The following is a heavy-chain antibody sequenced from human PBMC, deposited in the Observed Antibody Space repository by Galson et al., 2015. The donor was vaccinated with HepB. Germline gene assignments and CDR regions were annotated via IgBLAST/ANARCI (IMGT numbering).Heavy chain of an antibody. CDR2: ISYDGSNK. CDR3: ARGNDGYGRFDY. Sequence: SLRLSCAASGFTFSSYAMHWVRQAPGKGLEWVAVISYDGSNKYYADSVKGRFTISRDNAKNTLYLQLNSLEAEDTAVYYCARGNDGYGRFDYWGQGTLVTVSS. V-gene: IGHV3-30*04. CDR1: GFTFSSYA. J-gene: IGHJ4*02. D-gene: IGHD5-18*01.